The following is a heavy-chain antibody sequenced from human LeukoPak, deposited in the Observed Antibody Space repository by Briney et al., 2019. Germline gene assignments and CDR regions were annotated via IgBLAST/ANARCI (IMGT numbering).Heavy chain of an antibody. CDR3: AKGKVSGWAIFDY. V-gene: IGHV3-21*01. CDR2: ISSSSSYI. D-gene: IGHD6-19*01. CDR1: GFTFSSYS. J-gene: IGHJ4*02. Sequence: GGSLGLSCAAPGFTFSSYSMNWVRQAPGKGLGWVSSISSSSSYIYYADSVKGRFTISRDNSKNTLYLQMNSLRAEDTAVYYCAKGKVSGWAIFDYWGQGTLVTVSS.